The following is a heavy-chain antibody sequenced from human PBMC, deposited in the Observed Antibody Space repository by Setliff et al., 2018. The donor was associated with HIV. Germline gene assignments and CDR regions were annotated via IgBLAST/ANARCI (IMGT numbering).Heavy chain of an antibody. J-gene: IGHJ4*02. D-gene: IGHD4-17*01. CDR3: AKDHRTTTAYYFDY. CDR2: ISSSSSSYT. CDR1: GFTFSDYY. V-gene: IGHV3-11*06. Sequence: GGSLRLSCAASGFTFSDYYMSWIRQAPGKGLEWLSYISSSSSSYTNYADSVKGRFTISRDNAKNSLYLQMNSPRAEDTAVYYCAKDHRTTTAYYFDYWGQGTLVTVSS.